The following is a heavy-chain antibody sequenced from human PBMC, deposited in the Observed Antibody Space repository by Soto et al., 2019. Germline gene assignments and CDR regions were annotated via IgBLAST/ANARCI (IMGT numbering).Heavy chain of an antibody. CDR1: GFTFTSYA. Sequence: VQLLESGGDLVQPGGSLRLSCAASGFTFTSYAMSWIRQAPGKGLEWVSAITGGGDNTYYADSVKGRFTISRDNSKKTLYLQTNSMGADYTAFYDGTLDGGSNDWLAVNWGQATLVTVSS. V-gene: IGHV3-23*01. CDR3: TLDGGSNDWLAVN. J-gene: IGHJ4*02. CDR2: ITGGGDNT. D-gene: IGHD3-9*01.